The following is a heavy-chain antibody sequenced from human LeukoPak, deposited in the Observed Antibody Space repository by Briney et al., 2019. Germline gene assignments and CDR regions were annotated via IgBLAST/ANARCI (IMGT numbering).Heavy chain of an antibody. CDR2: INPSGGST. CDR3: ARAAMTRGSTYYFGMDV. V-gene: IGHV1-46*01. Sequence: ASVKVSCKASGYTFTSYYMHWVRQAPGQGLEWMGIINPSGGSTSYAQKFQGRVTMTRDTPTSTVYMELSSLRSEDTAVYYCARAAMTRGSTYYFGMDVWGQGTTVTVSS. J-gene: IGHJ6*02. CDR1: GYTFTSYY. D-gene: IGHD2-2*01.